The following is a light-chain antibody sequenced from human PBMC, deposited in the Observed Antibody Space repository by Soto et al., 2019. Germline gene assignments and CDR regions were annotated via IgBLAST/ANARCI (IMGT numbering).Light chain of an antibody. Sequence: QSAVTQPASLSGSPGQSMTISCTGTSSDIGAYDYVSWFQQHPGKAPKLMISEVNNRPSGIPDRFSGSKSGASASLAITGLQAEDEADYYCQSYDIGLTGFYVSGTGTKVTVL. CDR2: EVN. CDR1: SSDIGAYDY. CDR3: QSYDIGLTGFYV. V-gene: IGLV2-14*01. J-gene: IGLJ1*01.